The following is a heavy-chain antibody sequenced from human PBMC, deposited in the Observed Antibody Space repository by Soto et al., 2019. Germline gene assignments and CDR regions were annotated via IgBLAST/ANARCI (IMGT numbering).Heavy chain of an antibody. CDR2: INSDGSST. Sequence: LRLSCAASGFTFSSYWMHWVRQAPGKGLVWVSRINSDGSSTSYADSVKGRFTISRDNAKNTLYLQMNSLRAEDTAVYYCARGNIRGSGYDFWSGENAFDIWGQGTMVTVSS. CDR1: GFTFSSYW. D-gene: IGHD3-3*01. J-gene: IGHJ3*02. V-gene: IGHV3-74*01. CDR3: ARGNIRGSGYDFWSGENAFDI.